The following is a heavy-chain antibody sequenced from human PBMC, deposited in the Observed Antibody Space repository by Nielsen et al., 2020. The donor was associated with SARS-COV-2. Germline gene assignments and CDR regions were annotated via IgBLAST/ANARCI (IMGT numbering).Heavy chain of an antibody. V-gene: IGHV4-4*07. D-gene: IGHD3-22*01. CDR2: IYTSGST. CDR3: ARGQHYYDSSGYYVDY. CDR1: GGAISTNY. Sequence: SETLSLTCTVSGGAISTNYWTWIRQPAGKGLEWIGRIYTSGSTKYNPSLKSRVTVSVDTSKNQFSLELSSVTAADTAVYYCARGQHYYDSSGYYVDYWGQGTLVTVSS. J-gene: IGHJ4*02.